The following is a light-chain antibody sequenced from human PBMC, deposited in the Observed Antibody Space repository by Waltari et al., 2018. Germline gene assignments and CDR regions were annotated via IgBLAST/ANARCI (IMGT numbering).Light chain of an antibody. V-gene: IGKV1-39*01. CDR2: AAS. CDR1: QSIGTY. CDR3: QQSYTTPRT. J-gene: IGKJ1*01. Sequence: DIQMTQSPSSLSASVGDRVTITCRASQSIGTYLYWYQHKPGRAPELLLYAASTLQGGVPSRFSGSGSETHFTLAISSLQREDFATYYCQQSYTTPRTFGQGTKVEIK.